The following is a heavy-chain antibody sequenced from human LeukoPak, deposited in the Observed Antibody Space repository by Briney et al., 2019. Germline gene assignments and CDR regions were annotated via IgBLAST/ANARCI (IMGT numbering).Heavy chain of an antibody. CDR2: ISSSSSYI. Sequence: GGSLRLSCAASGFTFSSYSMNWVRQAPGKGLEWVSSISSSSSYIYYADSVKGRFTISRDNAKNSLYLQMNSLRAEDTAVYYSASGITMVRGVINPSAGWGQGTLVTVSS. J-gene: IGHJ4*02. CDR3: ASGITMVRGVINPSAG. V-gene: IGHV3-21*01. D-gene: IGHD3-10*01. CDR1: GFTFSSYS.